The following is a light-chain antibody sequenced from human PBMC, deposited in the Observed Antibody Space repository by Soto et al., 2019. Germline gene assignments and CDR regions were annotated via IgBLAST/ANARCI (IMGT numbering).Light chain of an antibody. Sequence: QSVLTQPPSVSGTPGQRVTISCSGSSSNIGSHLVNWYQQVPGTAPRLLIYTNNQRPSGVPDRFSDSKSGTSASLAISGLQSEDEAHYYCATWDASLQSWVFGGGTKVTVL. CDR1: SSNIGSHL. CDR2: TNN. V-gene: IGLV1-44*01. J-gene: IGLJ3*02. CDR3: ATWDASLQSWV.